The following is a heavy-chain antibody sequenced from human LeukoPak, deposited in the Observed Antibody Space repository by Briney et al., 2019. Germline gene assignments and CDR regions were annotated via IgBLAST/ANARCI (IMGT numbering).Heavy chain of an antibody. CDR1: GYTFTSYY. D-gene: IGHD3-22*01. V-gene: IGHV1-46*01. CDR2: INPSGGST. CDR3: ARDYYDSSGDLDY. Sequence: ASVKVSCKASGYTFTSYYMHWVRRAPGQGLEWMGIINPSGGSTSYAQKFQGRVTITRDTSASTAYMELSSLRSEDTAVYYCARDYYDSSGDLDYWGQGTLVTVSS. J-gene: IGHJ4*02.